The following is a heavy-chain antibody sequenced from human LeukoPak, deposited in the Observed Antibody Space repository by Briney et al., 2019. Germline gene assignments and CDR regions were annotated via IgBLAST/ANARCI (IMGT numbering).Heavy chain of an antibody. CDR1: GFTFSSYA. Sequence: GGSMRLSCAASGFTFSSYAMSWVRQAPGKGLEWVSAISGSGGSTYYADSVKGRFTISRDNSKNTLYLQMNSLRAEDTAVYYCAKDFYPFSLYGMDVWGKGTTVTVSS. CDR3: AKDFYPFSLYGMDV. CDR2: ISGSGGST. V-gene: IGHV3-23*01. D-gene: IGHD2/OR15-2a*01. J-gene: IGHJ6*04.